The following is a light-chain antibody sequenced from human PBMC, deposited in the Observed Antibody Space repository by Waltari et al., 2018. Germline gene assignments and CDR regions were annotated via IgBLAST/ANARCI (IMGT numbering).Light chain of an antibody. CDR2: RAS. J-gene: IGKJ5*01. CDR3: QQYDNWPPIT. CDR1: QSVKDA. V-gene: IGKV3-15*01. Sequence: EIVMTQSPATLSVSPGERVTLSCRASQSVKDALAWYQQKPGQAPRLLIYRASTRATGIPARFSGSGSGTDFTLTISSLQSEDFAVYYCQQYDNWPPITFGQGTRLEIK.